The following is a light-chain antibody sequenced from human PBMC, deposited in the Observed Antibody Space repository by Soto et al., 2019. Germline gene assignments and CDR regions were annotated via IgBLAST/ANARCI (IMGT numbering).Light chain of an antibody. J-gene: IGKJ1*01. CDR2: DAS. Sequence: IQMTQSPSSVSASVRDRVTITSRASQGISSWLAWYQQKPGKAPKLLIYDASSLESGVPSRFSGSGSGTEFTLTISSLQPDDFATYYCQQYNSYWGPFGQGTKVDIK. CDR1: QGISSW. CDR3: QQYNSYWGP. V-gene: IGKV1-5*01.